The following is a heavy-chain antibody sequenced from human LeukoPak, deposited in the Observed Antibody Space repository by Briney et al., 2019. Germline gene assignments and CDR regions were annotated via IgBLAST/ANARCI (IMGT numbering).Heavy chain of an antibody. Sequence: GGSLRLSCAASGFTFSTYTIHWVRQAPGKGLEWVAVISYDGSNKYYADSVKGRFTISRDNSKNTLYLQMNSLRAEDTAVYYCAKAKGFVVVTYFDYWGQGTLVTVSS. D-gene: IGHD2-21*02. CDR2: ISYDGSNK. J-gene: IGHJ4*02. V-gene: IGHV3-30*04. CDR3: AKAKGFVVVTYFDY. CDR1: GFTFSTYT.